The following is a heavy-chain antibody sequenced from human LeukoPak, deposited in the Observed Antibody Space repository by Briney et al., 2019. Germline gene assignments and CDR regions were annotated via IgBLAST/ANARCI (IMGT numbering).Heavy chain of an antibody. Sequence: SGPTLVNPTQTLTLTCTFSGFSLSTSKMCVSWIRQPPGKALEWLAVIDWDDDKYYSTSLRTRLTISKDTSKNQVVLTMTDMDPVDTATYYCARVRYTASYSHFDYWGQGTLVTVSS. V-gene: IGHV2-70*13. CDR2: IDWDDDK. CDR3: ARVRYTASYSHFDY. CDR1: GFSLSTSKMC. D-gene: IGHD3-10*01. J-gene: IGHJ4*02.